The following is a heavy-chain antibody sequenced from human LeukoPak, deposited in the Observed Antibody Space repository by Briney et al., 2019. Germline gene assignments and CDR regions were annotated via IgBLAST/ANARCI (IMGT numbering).Heavy chain of an antibody. CDR1: GFTVSSNY. D-gene: IGHD3-9*01. J-gene: IGHJ5*02. CDR3: ARTYYDILTATNWFDP. Sequence: PGGSLRLSCAASGFTVSSNYMSWVRQAPGKGLEWVSVIYSGGSTYYADSVKGRSTISRDNSKNTLYLQMNSLRAEDTAVYYCARTYYDILTATNWFDPWGQGALVTVSS. CDR2: IYSGGST. V-gene: IGHV3-66*01.